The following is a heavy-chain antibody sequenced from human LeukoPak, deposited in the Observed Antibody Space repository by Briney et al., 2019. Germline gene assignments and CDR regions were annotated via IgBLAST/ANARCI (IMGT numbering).Heavy chain of an antibody. D-gene: IGHD3/OR15-3a*01. V-gene: IGHV4-59*13. J-gene: IGHJ4*02. CDR2: VFHSGSS. Sequence: SVTLTLTCTVSSGSISSFYWSWIRQPPGKGLEWIGSVFHSGSSTYNPSLRSRVTISLDKSKYQFSLNMSSVTAADTAVYYCARADWEYSEDYPFPTEMFYFDHWGQGTLVTVSS. CDR1: SGSISSFY. CDR3: ARADWEYSEDYPFPTEMFYFDH.